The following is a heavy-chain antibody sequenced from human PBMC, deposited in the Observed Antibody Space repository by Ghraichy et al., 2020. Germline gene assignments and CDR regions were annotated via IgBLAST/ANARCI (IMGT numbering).Heavy chain of an antibody. J-gene: IGHJ2*01. CDR1: GGSFSGYY. Sequence: SETLSLTCAVYGGSFSGYYWSWLRQPPGKGLEWIGEINHSGSTNYNPSLKSRVTISVDTSKNQFSLKLSSVTAADTAVYYCARVFSSSGWYGGWYFDLWGRGTLVTVSS. D-gene: IGHD6-19*01. CDR2: INHSGST. CDR3: ARVFSSSGWYGGWYFDL. V-gene: IGHV4-34*01.